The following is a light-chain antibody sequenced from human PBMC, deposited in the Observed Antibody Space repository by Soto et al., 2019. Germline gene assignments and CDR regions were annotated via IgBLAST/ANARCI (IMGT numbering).Light chain of an antibody. J-gene: IGLJ3*02. V-gene: IGLV2-8*01. CDR2: EVS. CDR1: SSDVGAYNY. Sequence: QSVLTQPPSESGSPGQSVTISCTGTSSDVGAYNYVSWYQQHPGKAPKFMIYEVSKRPSGVPDRFSGSKSGNTASLTVSGLQAEDEGDYYCSSYAGNNNLVFGGGTKLTVL. CDR3: SSYAGNNNLV.